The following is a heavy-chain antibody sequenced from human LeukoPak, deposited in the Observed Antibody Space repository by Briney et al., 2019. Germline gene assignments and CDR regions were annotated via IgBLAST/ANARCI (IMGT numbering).Heavy chain of an antibody. V-gene: IGHV4-59*01. CDR1: GGSISSYY. CDR2: IYYSGST. Sequence: SETLSLTCTVSGGSISSYYWSWIRQPPGKGLEWIGHIYYSGSTNYNPSLKSRVTISVDTSKNQFSLKLSSVTAADTAVYYCARGSGYYGSGSTYDYWGQGTLVTVSA. CDR3: ARGSGYYGSGSTYDY. D-gene: IGHD3-10*01. J-gene: IGHJ4*02.